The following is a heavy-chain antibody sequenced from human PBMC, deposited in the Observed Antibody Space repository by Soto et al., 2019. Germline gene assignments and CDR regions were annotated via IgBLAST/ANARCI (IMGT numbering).Heavy chain of an antibody. CDR1: GYTFTGYY. V-gene: IGHV1-2*02. D-gene: IGHD1-26*01. CDR3: ARGASGYWELRAPNFDY. CDR2: INPNSGGT. Sequence: ASVKVSCKASGYTFTGYYMHWVRQAPGQGLEWMGWINPNSGGTNYAQKFQGRVTMTRDTSISTAYMELSRLRSDDTAVYYCARGASGYWELRAPNFDYWGQGTLVTVSS. J-gene: IGHJ4*02.